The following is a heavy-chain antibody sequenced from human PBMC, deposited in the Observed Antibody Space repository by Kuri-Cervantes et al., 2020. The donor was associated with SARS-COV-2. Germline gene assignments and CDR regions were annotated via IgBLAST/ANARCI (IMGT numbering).Heavy chain of an antibody. CDR2: INPNSGGT. CDR1: GYTFTGYY. CDR3: ARAAEDSSGYLVDYYMDV. Sequence: ASVKVSCKASGYTFTGYYMHWVRQAPGQGLEWMGWINPNSGGTNYAQKFQGRVTMTRDTSISTAYMELSRLRSDDTAVYYCARAAEDSSGYLVDYYMDVWGKGTTVTVSS. J-gene: IGHJ6*03. D-gene: IGHD3-22*01. V-gene: IGHV1-2*02.